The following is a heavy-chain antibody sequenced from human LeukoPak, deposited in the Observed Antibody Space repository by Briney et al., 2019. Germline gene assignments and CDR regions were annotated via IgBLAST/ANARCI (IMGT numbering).Heavy chain of an antibody. V-gene: IGHV3-48*03. D-gene: IGHD3-3*02. CDR1: GFTFSSYE. CDR2: ISSSGGTI. CDR3: ARVDIYWFDP. Sequence: SGGSLRLSCAASGFTFSSYEMNWVRQAPGKGLEWVSYISSSGGTIYYADTVKGRFTISRDNAKNLLYLQMNSLRAEDTVVYYCARVDIYWFDPWGQGTLVTVSS. J-gene: IGHJ5*02.